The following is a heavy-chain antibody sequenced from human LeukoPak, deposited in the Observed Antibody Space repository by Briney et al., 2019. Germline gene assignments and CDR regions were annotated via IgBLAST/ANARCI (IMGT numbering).Heavy chain of an antibody. J-gene: IGHJ4*02. CDR3: ARRSARAFDY. D-gene: IGHD6-25*01. CDR1: GYTFTGYY. V-gene: IGHV1-2*04. Sequence: ASVTVSCTASGYTFTGYYMHWVRQAPGQGLEWMGWINPNSGGTNYAQKFQGWVTMTRDTSISTAYMELSRLRSDDTAVYYCARRSARAFDYWGQGTLVTVSS. CDR2: INPNSGGT.